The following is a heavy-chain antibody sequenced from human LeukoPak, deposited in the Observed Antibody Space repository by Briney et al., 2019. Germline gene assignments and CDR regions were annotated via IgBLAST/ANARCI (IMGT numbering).Heavy chain of an antibody. J-gene: IGHJ4*02. CDR3: AKEETRAYGGD. D-gene: IGHD4-23*01. V-gene: IGHV3-23*01. CDR1: GFTFSSYA. CDR2: ISGSGTRT. Sequence: RPGGSLRLSCAASGFTFSSYAMSWVRQAPGKGLEWVSAISGSGTRTYYADSVKGRFTISRDNSKNTLYLQVNSLRAEDTAVYYCAKEETRAYGGDWGQGTLVTVSS.